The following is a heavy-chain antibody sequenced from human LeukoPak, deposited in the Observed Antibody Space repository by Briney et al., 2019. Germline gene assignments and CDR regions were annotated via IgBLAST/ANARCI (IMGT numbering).Heavy chain of an antibody. CDR3: ARLPAGITMVRVGSGSFGWFDP. V-gene: IGHV4-4*07. CDR2: IYTSGST. CDR1: GGSISGYY. Sequence: SSETLSLTCTVSGGSISGYYWSWIRQPAGKGLEWIGHIYTSGSTNYNPSLKSRVTMSVATSKNQFSLKLSSVTAADTAVYYCARLPAGITMVRVGSGSFGWFDPWGQGTLVTVSS. D-gene: IGHD3-10*01. J-gene: IGHJ5*02.